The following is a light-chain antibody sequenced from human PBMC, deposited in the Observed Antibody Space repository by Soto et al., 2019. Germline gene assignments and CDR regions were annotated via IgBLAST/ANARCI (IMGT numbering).Light chain of an antibody. CDR3: QQFNSYPLT. V-gene: IGKV1-9*01. Sequence: MPLTQSPSSLSASVGDRVTITCRASQGISSYLAWYQQKPGKAPKLLIYAASTLQSGLPSRFSGSGSGTDFTLTISSLQPEDFATYYCQQFNSYPLTFGGGTKVEIK. J-gene: IGKJ4*01. CDR2: AAS. CDR1: QGISSY.